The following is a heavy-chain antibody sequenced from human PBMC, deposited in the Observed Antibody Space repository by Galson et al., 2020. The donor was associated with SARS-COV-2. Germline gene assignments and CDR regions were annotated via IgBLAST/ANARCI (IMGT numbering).Heavy chain of an antibody. CDR1: GFTFRSYW. Sequence: GGSLRLSCAASGFTFRSYWISWVRQAPGQGLEWVAHIKQDGSEKYYVDSVKGRFTISRDNAKNSLYLQMNSLRAEDTAVYYCASRGGYYDSSGYRILGYFDYWGQGTLVTVSS. V-gene: IGHV3-7*01. CDR2: IKQDGSEK. J-gene: IGHJ4*02. D-gene: IGHD3-22*01. CDR3: ASRGGYYDSSGYRILGYFDY.